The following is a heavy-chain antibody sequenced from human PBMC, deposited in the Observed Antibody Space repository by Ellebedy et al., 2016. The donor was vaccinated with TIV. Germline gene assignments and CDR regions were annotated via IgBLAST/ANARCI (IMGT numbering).Heavy chain of an antibody. CDR3: AEVGSSVCYGGTCYYLDV. CDR1: GFTFSIYS. Sequence: GESLKISXAASGFTFSIYSMNWVRQAPGKGLEWVSAITNDGVPFYADSMKGRFTISGDKSKNTLYLQMDSLRAEDTAIYYCAEVGSSVCYGGTCYYLDVWGKGTTVTVSS. D-gene: IGHD2-21*02. J-gene: IGHJ6*03. CDR2: ITNDGVP. V-gene: IGHV3-23*01.